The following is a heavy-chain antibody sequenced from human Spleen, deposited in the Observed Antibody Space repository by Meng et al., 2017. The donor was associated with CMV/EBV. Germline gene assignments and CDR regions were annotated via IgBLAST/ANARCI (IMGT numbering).Heavy chain of an antibody. V-gene: IGHV3-49*04. D-gene: IGHD3-3*01. J-gene: IGHJ4*02. CDR3: VREHLPIFAVGLPGDY. CDR1: GFTFGDYG. CDR2: IRGKDYGETT. Sequence: GESLKISCATSGFTFGDYGLSWVRQAPGKGLEWVAFIRGKDYGETTEYASSVKARFTVSRDDSKNIAYLQVNSLKAEDTAVYYCVREHLPIFAVGLPGDYWGQGTLVTVSS.